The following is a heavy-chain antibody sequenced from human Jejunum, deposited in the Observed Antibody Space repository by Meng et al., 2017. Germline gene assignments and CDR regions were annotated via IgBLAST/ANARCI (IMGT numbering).Heavy chain of an antibody. CDR3: ARVTYDMIAFDI. Sequence: GESLKISCAASGFTFNDAWINWVRQSPGKGLEWVGTVKAKADGGTTHYAAPVKGRFTISRDNSKNSLYLQMNSLGAEDTAVYYCARVTYDMIAFDIWGQGTMVTVSS. D-gene: IGHD2-21*01. CDR2: VKAKADGGTT. V-gene: IGHV3-15*01. CDR1: GFTFNDAW. J-gene: IGHJ3*02.